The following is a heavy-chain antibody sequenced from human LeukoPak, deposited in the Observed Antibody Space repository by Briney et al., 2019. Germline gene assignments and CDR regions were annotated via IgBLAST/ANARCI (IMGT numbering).Heavy chain of an antibody. Sequence: GGSLRLSCAASGFSFSDYYMTWIRQAPGKGLEWISYISSSGSSIFYADSVRGRFTISRDNAENSLFLQMNSLRAEDTAVYYCARELRWQGTDFDYWGQGTLVTVSS. CDR2: ISSSGSSI. D-gene: IGHD5-24*01. J-gene: IGHJ4*02. CDR1: GFSFSDYY. CDR3: ARELRWQGTDFDY. V-gene: IGHV3-11*01.